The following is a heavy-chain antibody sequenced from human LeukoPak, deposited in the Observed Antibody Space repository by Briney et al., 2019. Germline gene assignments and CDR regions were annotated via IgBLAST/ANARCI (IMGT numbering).Heavy chain of an antibody. V-gene: IGHV3-21*01. Sequence: PGGSLRLSCAASGFTFSSYSMNWVRQAPGKGLEWVSSISSSSSYIYYADSVKGRFTISRDNAKNSLYLQMNSLRAEDTAVYYCARDSRERQLGFDYWGQGTLVTVSS. CDR2: ISSSSSYI. D-gene: IGHD6-13*01. CDR1: GFTFSSYS. J-gene: IGHJ4*02. CDR3: ARDSRERQLGFDY.